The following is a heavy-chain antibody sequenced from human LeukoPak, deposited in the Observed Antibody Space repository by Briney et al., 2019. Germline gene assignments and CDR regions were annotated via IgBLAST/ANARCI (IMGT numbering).Heavy chain of an antibody. D-gene: IGHD3-16*01. CDR2: MNPNSGYT. CDR3: ARGMRGKNWFDP. CDR1: GYTFTSYD. V-gene: IGHV1-8*01. J-gene: IGHJ5*02. Sequence: ASVKVSCKASGYTFTSYDINWVRQAPGQGLEWMGWMNPNSGYTGYAQKFQGRVTMTRNTSISTAYMELSSLRSEDTAVYYCARGMRGKNWFDPWGQGTLVTVSS.